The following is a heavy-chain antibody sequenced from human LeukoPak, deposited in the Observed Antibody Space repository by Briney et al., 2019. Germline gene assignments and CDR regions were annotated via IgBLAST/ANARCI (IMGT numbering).Heavy chain of an antibody. D-gene: IGHD3-16*01. Sequence: SETLSLTCAVYGGSFSGYYWSWIRQPAGKGLEWIGRIYTSGSTNYNPSLKSRVTISVDTSKNQFSLKLSSVTAADTAVYYCARGAGHYDYVWGSYYFDYWGQGTLVTVSS. J-gene: IGHJ4*02. CDR3: ARGAGHYDYVWGSYYFDY. V-gene: IGHV4-59*10. CDR1: GGSFSGYY. CDR2: IYTSGST.